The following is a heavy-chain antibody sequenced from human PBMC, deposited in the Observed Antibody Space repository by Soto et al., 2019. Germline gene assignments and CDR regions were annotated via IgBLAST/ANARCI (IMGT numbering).Heavy chain of an antibody. CDR2: INPDSGGA. CDR3: ARDRSGTGYDAFDV. J-gene: IGHJ3*01. Sequence: QVQLVQSGAEVKKPGAAVKVSCKASGYTFSDYYVHWVRPAPGQGLEWMGWINPDSGGARYAPSFQGWITMTWDTSTSTAFLELTRLRSNDTAMYFCARDRSGTGYDAFDVWGQGTTVIVSS. D-gene: IGHD3-3*01. V-gene: IGHV1-2*04. CDR1: GYTFSDYY.